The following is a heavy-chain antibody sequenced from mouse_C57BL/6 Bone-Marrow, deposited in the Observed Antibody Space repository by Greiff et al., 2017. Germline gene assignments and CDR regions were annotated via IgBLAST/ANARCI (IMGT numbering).Heavy chain of an antibody. CDR2: IYPGGGYT. J-gene: IGHJ4*01. CDR3: ARFDYDDYYAMDY. Sequence: QVQLKQPGAELVRPGTSVKMSCKASGYTFTNYWIGWAKQRPGHGLEWIGDIYPGGGYTNYNEKFKGKATLTADKSSSTAYMQFSSLTSEDSAIYYCARFDYDDYYAMDYWGQGTSVTVSS. CDR1: GYTFTNYW. D-gene: IGHD2-4*01. V-gene: IGHV1-63*01.